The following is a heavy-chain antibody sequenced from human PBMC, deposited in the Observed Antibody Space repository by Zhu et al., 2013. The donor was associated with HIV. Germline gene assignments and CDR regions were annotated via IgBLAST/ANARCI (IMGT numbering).Heavy chain of an antibody. J-gene: IGHJ3*02. CDR2: INHSGST. V-gene: IGHV4-34*01. D-gene: IGHD1-26*01. CDR1: GGSFSGYY. CDR3: AMTYSGSAPVPSDAFDI. Sequence: QVQLQQWGAGLLKPSETLSLTCAVYGGSFSGYYWSWIRQPPGKGLEWIGEINHSGSTNYNPSLKSRVTISVDTSKNQFSLKLSSVTAADTAVYYCAMTYSGSAPVPSDAFDIWGQGT.